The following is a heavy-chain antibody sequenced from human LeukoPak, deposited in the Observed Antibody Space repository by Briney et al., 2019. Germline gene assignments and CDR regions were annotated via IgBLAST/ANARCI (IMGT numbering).Heavy chain of an antibody. CDR1: GGSSSGYY. Sequence: SETLSLTCAVYGGSSSGYYWSWIRQPPGKGLEWIGEINHSGSTNYNPSLKSRVTISVDTSKNQFSLKLSSVTAADTAVYYCARGIYDILTGYYFDYWGQGTLVTVSS. J-gene: IGHJ4*02. D-gene: IGHD3-9*01. CDR2: INHSGST. V-gene: IGHV4-34*01. CDR3: ARGIYDILTGYYFDY.